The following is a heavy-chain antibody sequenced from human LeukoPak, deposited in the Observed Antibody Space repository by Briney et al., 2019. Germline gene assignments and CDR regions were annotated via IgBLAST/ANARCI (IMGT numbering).Heavy chain of an antibody. V-gene: IGHV4-61*02. CDR3: AREYSH. Sequence: SETLSLNCSVSGDSITSGDSYWTWIRQPAGRGLEWIGLIYTSGSTKYNPSLKSRITMSLDTSKNQISLQLNSVTAADTAVYYCAREYSHWGQGTLVTVSS. J-gene: IGHJ4*02. CDR1: GDSITSGDSY. D-gene: IGHD5-12*01. CDR2: IYTSGST.